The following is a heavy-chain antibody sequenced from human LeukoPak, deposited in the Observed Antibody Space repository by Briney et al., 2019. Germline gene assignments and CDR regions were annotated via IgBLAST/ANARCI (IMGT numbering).Heavy chain of an antibody. D-gene: IGHD2-2*01. CDR1: GFTFSDYY. CDR2: ISSSGSTI. Sequence: TGGSLRLSCAASGFTFSDYYMSWIRQAPGKGLEWVSYISSSGSTIYYADSVKGRFTISRDNAKNSLYLQMNSLRAEDTAVYYCARVVVPAAIWDYYYYYMDVWGKGTTVTISS. J-gene: IGHJ6*03. V-gene: IGHV3-11*01. CDR3: ARVVVPAAIWDYYYYYMDV.